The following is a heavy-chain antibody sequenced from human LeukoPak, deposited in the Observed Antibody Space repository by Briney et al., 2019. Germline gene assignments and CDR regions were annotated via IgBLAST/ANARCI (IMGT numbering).Heavy chain of an antibody. CDR1: GFTFSSHA. V-gene: IGHV3-23*01. D-gene: IGHD2-2*01. CDR2: ISASAGST. Sequence: GGSLRLSCAASGFTFSSHAMSWVRQAPGKGLERVSVISASAGSTYYADSVKGRFTISRDNSKNTVSLQMSSLRAEDTAVYFCAKRAGIVVVPAAIFDYWGQGTLVTVSS. CDR3: AKRAGIVVVPAAIFDY. J-gene: IGHJ4*02.